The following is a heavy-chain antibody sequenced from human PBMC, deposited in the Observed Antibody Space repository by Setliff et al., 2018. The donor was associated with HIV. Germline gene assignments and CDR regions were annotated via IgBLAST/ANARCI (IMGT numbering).Heavy chain of an antibody. CDR1: GDSITSDSF. J-gene: IGHJ5*01. CDR2: MHFSGTG. Sequence: SETLSLTCTVSGDSITSDSFWNWFRQYPGRGLEWIGYMHFSGTGNWNPSLKSRVIISVDTSQNQFSLNLSSVTDADTAVYYCARAPFSGGRFGWFDSWGQGALVTAPQ. V-gene: IGHV4-31*03. CDR3: ARAPFSGGRFGWFDS. D-gene: IGHD2-15*01.